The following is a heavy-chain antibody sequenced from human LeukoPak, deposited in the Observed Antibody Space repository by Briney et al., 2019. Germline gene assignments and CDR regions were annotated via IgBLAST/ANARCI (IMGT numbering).Heavy chain of an antibody. Sequence: SETLSLTCTVSGGSMSSYFWSWIRQPAGKGLEWIGRNYTSGSTNYNPSLQSRVTMSVDTSNNQFSLKLSSVTAADTAVYYCARKRKGAYDFDYWGQGTLVTVSS. D-gene: IGHD3-16*01. CDR2: NYTSGST. CDR1: GGSMSSYF. CDR3: ARKRKGAYDFDY. V-gene: IGHV4-4*07. J-gene: IGHJ4*02.